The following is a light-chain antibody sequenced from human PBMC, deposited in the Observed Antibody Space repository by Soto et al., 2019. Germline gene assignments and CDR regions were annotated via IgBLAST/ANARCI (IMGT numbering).Light chain of an antibody. CDR3: QSYETSDLV. Sequence: QSVLTQPASVSGSPGQSITISCTGTSSDVGSYNLVSWYQQHPGKAPKLMIYEGSKRPSGVSNRFSGSKSGNTASLTISGLQAEDEADYYCQSYETSDLVFGGGTQLTVL. J-gene: IGLJ2*01. V-gene: IGLV2-23*01. CDR1: SSDVGSYNL. CDR2: EGS.